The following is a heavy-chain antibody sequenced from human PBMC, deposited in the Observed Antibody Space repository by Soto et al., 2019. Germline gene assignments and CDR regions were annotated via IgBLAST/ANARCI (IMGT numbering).Heavy chain of an antibody. CDR1: GYTFTSYG. Sequence: ASVKVSCKASGYTFTSYGISWVRQAPGQGLEWMGWISAYNGNTNYAQKLQGRVTMTTDTSTSTAYMELRSLRSDDTAVYYCARDSSSYYYDSSGYPDYWGQGTTVTVSS. CDR3: ARDSSSYYYDSSGYPDY. CDR2: ISAYNGNT. J-gene: IGHJ4*03. V-gene: IGHV1-18*01. D-gene: IGHD3-22*01.